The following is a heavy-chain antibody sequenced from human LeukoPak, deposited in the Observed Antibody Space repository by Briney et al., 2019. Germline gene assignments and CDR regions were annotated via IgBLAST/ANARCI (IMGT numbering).Heavy chain of an antibody. CDR1: GGTFSSYA. Sequence: VKVSCKASGGTFSSYAISWVRQAPGQGLEWMGGIIPIFGTANYAQKFQGRVTITADKSTSTAYMELSSLRSEDTAVYYCARSVAARTYYYYYMDVWGKGTTVTVSS. D-gene: IGHD6-6*01. CDR2: IIPIFGTA. V-gene: IGHV1-69*06. CDR3: ARSVAARTYYYYYMDV. J-gene: IGHJ6*03.